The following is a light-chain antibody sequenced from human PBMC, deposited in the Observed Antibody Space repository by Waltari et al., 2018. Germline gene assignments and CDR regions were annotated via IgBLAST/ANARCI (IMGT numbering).Light chain of an antibody. CDR1: ERISRW. V-gene: IGKV1-5*03. Sequence: DIQMTQPPSTLSASVGDRVTITCRASERISRWLAWYQQKPGMAPKLLIYQASSLEDGVPSRFSGSGFETEFSLSISSLQPEDFTTYYCQQYNTYPWTFGQGTKVEIK. CDR2: QAS. CDR3: QQYNTYPWT. J-gene: IGKJ1*01.